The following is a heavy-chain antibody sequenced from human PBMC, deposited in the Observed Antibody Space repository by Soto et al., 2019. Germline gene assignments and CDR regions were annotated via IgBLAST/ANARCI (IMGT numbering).Heavy chain of an antibody. J-gene: IGHJ6*02. CDR3: AKELDTATAIMDV. CDR2: IIPIFGTA. V-gene: IGHV1-69*01. D-gene: IGHD5-18*01. Sequence: QVQLVQSGAEVKKPGSSVKVSCKASGGTFSSYTINWVRRAPGQGLEWMGGIIPIFGTANYAQKFQGRVTITADESTTTAYMALSSLRSADPAVHYCAKELDTATAIMDVWGPGTTVNLSS. CDR1: GGTFSSYT.